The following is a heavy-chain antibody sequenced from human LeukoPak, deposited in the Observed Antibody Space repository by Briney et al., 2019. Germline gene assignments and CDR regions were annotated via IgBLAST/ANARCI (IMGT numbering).Heavy chain of an antibody. D-gene: IGHD3-10*01. Sequence: PGGSLRLSCAASGFTVSSNYMSWVRQAPGKGLEWVSVIYSGGSTYYADSVKGRFTISRDNSKNTLYLQMNSLRAEDTAVYYCARDLKGRPYGMDVWGQGTTVTVSS. V-gene: IGHV3-66*01. CDR3: ARDLKGRPYGMDV. CDR2: IYSGGST. CDR1: GFTVSSNY. J-gene: IGHJ6*02.